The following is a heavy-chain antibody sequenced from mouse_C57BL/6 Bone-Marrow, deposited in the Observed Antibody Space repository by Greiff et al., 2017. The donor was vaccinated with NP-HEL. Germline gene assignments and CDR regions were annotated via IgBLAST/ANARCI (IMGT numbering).Heavy chain of an antibody. D-gene: IGHD1-1*01. V-gene: IGHV1-74*01. CDR1: GYTFTSYW. CDR2: IHPSDSDT. CDR3: AIPLYYYGSSYTWFAY. Sequence: QVQLKESGAELVKPGASVKVSCKASGYTFTSYWMHWVKQRPGQGLEWIGRIHPSDSDTNYNQKFKGKATLTVDKSSSTAYMQLSSLTSEDSAVYYCAIPLYYYGSSYTWFAYWGQGTLVTVSA. J-gene: IGHJ3*01.